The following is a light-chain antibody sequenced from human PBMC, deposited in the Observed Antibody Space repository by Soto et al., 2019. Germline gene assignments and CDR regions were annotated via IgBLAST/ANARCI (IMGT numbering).Light chain of an antibody. Sequence: EIVLTQSPGTPSLSPGERASLSCRASQSVSSNSLAWYQQKPGQPPRLLISGAFSRATGIPDRFSGSGSETDFTLTISRLEPEDFAVYYCHQYATPSYTFGQGTKLEI. CDR2: GAF. J-gene: IGKJ2*01. CDR3: HQYATPSYT. CDR1: QSVSSNS. V-gene: IGKV3-20*01.